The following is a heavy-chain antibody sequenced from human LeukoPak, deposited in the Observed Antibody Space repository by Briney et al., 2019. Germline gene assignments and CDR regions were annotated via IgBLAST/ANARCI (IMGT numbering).Heavy chain of an antibody. CDR2: VHYTGRN. V-gene: IGHV4-59*01. CDR1: GGSISSYF. D-gene: IGHD6-13*01. J-gene: IGHJ5*02. CDR3: ARFSQGVFGWFDP. Sequence: PSETLSLTCTVSGGSISSYFWTWIRQPPGKGLEWIGSVHYTGRNNYNPSLKSRVTISEDTSKNQFSLKLTSVTAADTAVYYCARFSQGVFGWFDPWGQGTLVTVSS.